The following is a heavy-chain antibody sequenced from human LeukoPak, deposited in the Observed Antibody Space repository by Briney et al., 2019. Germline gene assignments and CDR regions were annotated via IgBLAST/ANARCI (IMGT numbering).Heavy chain of an antibody. V-gene: IGHV1-2*02. CDR1: GYTFAGYY. J-gene: IGHJ4*02. D-gene: IGHD3-3*01. CDR3: AREDPGFIDY. Sequence: ASVKVSCKASGYTFAGYYMHWVRQAPGQGLEWMGWINPNSGGTNYAQKFQGRVTLTRDTSISTAYMALSRLRSDDTAVYYCAREDPGFIDYWGQGTLVTVSS. CDR2: INPNSGGT.